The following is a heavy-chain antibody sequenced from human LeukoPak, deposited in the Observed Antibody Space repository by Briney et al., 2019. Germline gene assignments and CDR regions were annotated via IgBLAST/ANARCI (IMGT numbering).Heavy chain of an antibody. D-gene: IGHD2-15*01. Sequence: GGSLRLSCAASGFTFSSYAMSWVRQAPGKGLEWVSTISGNAVATYYADSVKGRFTISRDNSKNTLYLQINSLEAEDTAIYYCAKRGSGTLLPTYYYYMDVWGKGTTVTVSS. CDR2: ISGNAVAT. CDR1: GFTFSSYA. J-gene: IGHJ6*03. V-gene: IGHV3-23*01. CDR3: AKRGSGTLLPTYYYYMDV.